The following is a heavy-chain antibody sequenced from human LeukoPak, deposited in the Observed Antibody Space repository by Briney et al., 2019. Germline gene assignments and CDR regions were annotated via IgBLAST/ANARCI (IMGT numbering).Heavy chain of an antibody. J-gene: IGHJ5*02. CDR1: GYTLTELS. V-gene: IGHV1-24*01. CDR2: FDPEDGET. CDR3: ATRYNWNYGWFDP. Sequence: ASVKVSCKVSGYTLTELSILWVRQAPGKGLEWMGGFDPEDGETIYAQKFQGRVTMTEDTSTDTAYMELSSLRSEDTAVYYCATRYNWNYGWFDPWGQGTLVTVSS. D-gene: IGHD1-7*01.